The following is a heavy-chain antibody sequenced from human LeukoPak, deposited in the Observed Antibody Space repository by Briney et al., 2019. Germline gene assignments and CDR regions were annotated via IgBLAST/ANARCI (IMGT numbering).Heavy chain of an antibody. Sequence: PGGSLRLPCVASGFILDRYNMNWVRQAPGKGLEWVSSTSSSSTSIYYTDSVKGRFTISRDNAKNSLYLQMNSLRDGDTAVYYCARDVPVAGAPFDYWGQGTLVTVSS. CDR1: GFILDRYN. CDR2: TSSSSTSI. J-gene: IGHJ4*02. D-gene: IGHD6-19*01. V-gene: IGHV3-48*02. CDR3: ARDVPVAGAPFDY.